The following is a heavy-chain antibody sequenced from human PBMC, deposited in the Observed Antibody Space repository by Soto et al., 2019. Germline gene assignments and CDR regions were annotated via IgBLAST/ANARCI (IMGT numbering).Heavy chain of an antibody. CDR3: AKDLNYDSSGRAYYYYGMDV. J-gene: IGHJ6*02. CDR1: GFTFSSYA. V-gene: IGHV3-23*01. D-gene: IGHD3-22*01. CDR2: ISGSGGST. Sequence: PGGSLRLSCAASGFTFSSYAMSWVRQAPGKGLEWVSAISGSGGSTYYADSVKGRFTISRDNSKNTLYLQMNSLRAEDTAVYYCAKDLNYDSSGRAYYYYGMDVWGQGTTVTVSS.